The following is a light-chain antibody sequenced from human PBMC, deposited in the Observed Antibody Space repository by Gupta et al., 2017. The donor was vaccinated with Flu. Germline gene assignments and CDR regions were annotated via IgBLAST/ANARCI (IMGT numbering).Light chain of an antibody. Sequence: ALGQTARITCGGNNIGSKNVHWYQQKPGQAPVLLIFRDSDRPSGIPERFSGSNSGNTATLTISGAQVGDEADYYCQVWDSRTADFGGGTKLTVL. J-gene: IGLJ2*01. V-gene: IGLV3-9*01. CDR1: NIGSKN. CDR2: RDS. CDR3: QVWDSRTAD.